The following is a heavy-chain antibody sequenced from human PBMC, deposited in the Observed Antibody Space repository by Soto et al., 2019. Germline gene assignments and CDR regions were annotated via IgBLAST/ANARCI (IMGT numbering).Heavy chain of an antibody. CDR1: GFTLSLSA. D-gene: IGHD3-9*01. V-gene: IGHV3-23*01. CDR3: AKGPEYDILTGCDY. CDR2: LSGGGSTT. Sequence: EVQLLESGGGFVQPGESLRLSCAASGFTLSLSAMSWVRQAPGRGLDWVSSLSGGGSTTDYADSVKGRFTISRVNSNNTVHLQMNSLRAEDTAVYYCAKGPEYDILTGCDYWGQGALVTVSS. J-gene: IGHJ4*02.